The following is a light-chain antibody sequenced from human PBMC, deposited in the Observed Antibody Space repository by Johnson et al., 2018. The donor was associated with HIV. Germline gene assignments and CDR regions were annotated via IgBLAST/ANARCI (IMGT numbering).Light chain of an antibody. CDR1: SSNIGNNY. J-gene: IGLJ1*01. Sequence: QSVLTQPPSVSAAPGQKVTISCSGSSSNIGNNYVSWYQQIPGRAPKLLIYDNNKRPSGIPDRFSGSKSGTSATLGIIELQTGDAADYYCGTWDSSLSAYVFGTGTKVTVL. V-gene: IGLV1-51*01. CDR3: GTWDSSLSAYV. CDR2: DNN.